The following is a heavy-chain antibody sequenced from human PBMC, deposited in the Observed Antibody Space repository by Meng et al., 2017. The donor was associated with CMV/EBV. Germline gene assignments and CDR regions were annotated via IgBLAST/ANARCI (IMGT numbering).Heavy chain of an antibody. D-gene: IGHD5-18*01. J-gene: IGHJ6*02. Sequence: GGSLRLSCAASGFTFSSYGMHWVRQAPGKGLEWVSSISSSSSYIYYADSVKGRFTISRDNSKNTLYLQMNSLRAEDTAVYYCARCGKDTAMDLAGTLHYYYYGMDVWGQGTTVTVSS. V-gene: IGHV3-21*04. CDR3: ARCGKDTAMDLAGTLHYYYYGMDV. CDR2: ISSSSSYI. CDR1: GFTFSSYG.